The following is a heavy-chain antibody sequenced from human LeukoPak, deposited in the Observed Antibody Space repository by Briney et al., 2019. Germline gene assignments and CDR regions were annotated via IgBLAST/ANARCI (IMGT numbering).Heavy chain of an antibody. CDR1: GFTFSSYG. Sequence: GSLRLSCTASGFTFSSYGMYWVRQGPGKGLVCVSHISTDGSSTRYADSVRGRFTISRDNAKNTLYLRMSGLTAEDTAVYYCARDSSGYHFDDWGQGTLVTVSS. D-gene: IGHD3-22*01. V-gene: IGHV3-74*01. CDR3: ARDSSGYHFDD. CDR2: ISTDGSST. J-gene: IGHJ4*02.